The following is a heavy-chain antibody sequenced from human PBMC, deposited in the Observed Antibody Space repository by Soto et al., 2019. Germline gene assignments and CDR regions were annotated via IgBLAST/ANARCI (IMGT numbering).Heavy chain of an antibody. Sequence: SETLSLTCAVYGGSFSAYHWSWIRQAPGKGLEWIGEIDYRGNTNYIPSLRSRVSISVDTSKNQFSLRLSAVTAADTSVYFCARSMNDHNHHHWGFDNWGHGTRVTVSS. V-gene: IGHV4-34*01. CDR3: ARSMNDHNHHHWGFDN. CDR1: GGSFSAYH. CDR2: IDYRGNT. D-gene: IGHD7-27*01. J-gene: IGHJ4*01.